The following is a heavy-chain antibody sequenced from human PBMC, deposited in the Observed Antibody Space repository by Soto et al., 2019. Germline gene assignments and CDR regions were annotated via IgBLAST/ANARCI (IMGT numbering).Heavy chain of an antibody. J-gene: IGHJ4*02. CDR1: GYSLSSDYY. V-gene: IGHV4-38-2*01. Sequence: XGTLSLTCAVSGYSLSSDYYWCCIRQPPGKGLEWIGSIYHSGSTYYNPSLKSRVTISVGTSKNQFSLKLRSVTAADTAVYYCARTKAMVFEGLGDFDYWGQGTLVTVSS. CDR2: IYHSGST. D-gene: IGHD5-18*01. CDR3: ARTKAMVFEGLGDFDY.